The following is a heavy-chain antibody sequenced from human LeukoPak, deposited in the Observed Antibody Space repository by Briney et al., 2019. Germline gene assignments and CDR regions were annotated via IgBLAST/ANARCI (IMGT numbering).Heavy chain of an antibody. V-gene: IGHV3-7*01. CDR2: IKEDGSDT. Sequence: GGSLRLSCAASGFSFSTYWMSWVRQAPGKGLEWVANIKEDGSDTYYVDSVKGRFTISRDNAKDSLFLQMNSLRADDTAVYYCATNGAHFDYGGQGTLVTVSS. D-gene: IGHD3-10*01. CDR1: GFSFSTYW. CDR3: ATNGAHFDY. J-gene: IGHJ4*02.